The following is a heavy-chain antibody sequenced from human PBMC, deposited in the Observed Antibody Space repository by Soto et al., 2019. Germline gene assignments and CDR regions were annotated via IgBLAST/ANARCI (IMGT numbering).Heavy chain of an antibody. Sequence: SQTLSLTCAISGDSVSSNSAAWNWIRQSPSRGLEWLGRTYYRSKWYNDYAVSVKSRITINPDTSKNQFSLQLNSVTPEDTAVYYCARGLMVYAMVSYYYYYMDVWGKGTTVTVSS. CDR3: ARGLMVYAMVSYYYYYMDV. CDR1: GDSVSSNSAA. D-gene: IGHD2-8*01. V-gene: IGHV6-1*01. CDR2: TYYRSKWYN. J-gene: IGHJ6*03.